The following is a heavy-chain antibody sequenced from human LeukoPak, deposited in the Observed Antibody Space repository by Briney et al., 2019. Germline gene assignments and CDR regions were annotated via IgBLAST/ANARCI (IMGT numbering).Heavy chain of an antibody. CDR1: GGSISSGSYY. Sequence: SETLSLTCTVSGGSISSGSYYWSWIRQPAGKGLEWIGRIYTSGSTNYNPSLKSRVTISVDTSKNQFSLKLSSVTAADTAVYYCARDVYTGYSSSWADAFDIWGQGTMVTVSS. J-gene: IGHJ3*02. V-gene: IGHV4-61*02. D-gene: IGHD6-13*01. CDR2: IYTSGST. CDR3: ARDVYTGYSSSWADAFDI.